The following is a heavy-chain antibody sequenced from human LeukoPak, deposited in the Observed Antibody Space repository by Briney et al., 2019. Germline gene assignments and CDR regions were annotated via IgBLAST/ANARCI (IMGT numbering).Heavy chain of an antibody. V-gene: IGHV1-24*01. CDR2: FYPEDGET. J-gene: IGHJ4*02. CDR3: ATGVEKYQLLLPPFDY. Sequence: ASVKVSCKVSGYTLTELSMHWVRQAPGKGLEWMGGFYPEDGETIYAQKFQGRVTMTEDTSTDTAYMELSSLGSEDTAVYYCATGVEKYQLLLPPFDYWGQGTLVTVSS. D-gene: IGHD2-2*01. CDR1: GYTLTELS.